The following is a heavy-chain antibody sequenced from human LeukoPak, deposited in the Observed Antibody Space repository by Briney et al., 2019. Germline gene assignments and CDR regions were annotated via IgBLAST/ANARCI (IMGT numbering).Heavy chain of an antibody. CDR1: GFTFSSYG. D-gene: IGHD2-2*01. J-gene: IGHJ5*02. CDR3: AKVVVPAAMVLGGSTWFDP. Sequence: GGSLRLSCAASGFTFSSYGVHWVRQAPGKGLEWVAFIRYDGSNKYYADSVKGRFTISRDNSKNTLYLQMNSLRAEDTAVYYCAKVVVPAAMVLGGSTWFDPWGQGTLVTVSS. CDR2: IRYDGSNK. V-gene: IGHV3-30*02.